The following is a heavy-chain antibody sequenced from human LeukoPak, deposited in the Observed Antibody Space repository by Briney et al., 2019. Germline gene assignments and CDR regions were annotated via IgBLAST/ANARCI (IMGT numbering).Heavy chain of an antibody. V-gene: IGHV3-23*01. CDR1: GFTFSSYA. Sequence: GGSLRLSCAASGFTFSSYAMSWVRQAPGKGLEWVSAISGSGGSTYYADSVKGRFTISRGNSKNTLYLQMNSLRAEDTAVYYCAKDRQGRYFDWLLPPYYFDYWGQGTLVTVSS. CDR2: ISGSGGST. D-gene: IGHD3-9*01. CDR3: AKDRQGRYFDWLLPPYYFDY. J-gene: IGHJ4*02.